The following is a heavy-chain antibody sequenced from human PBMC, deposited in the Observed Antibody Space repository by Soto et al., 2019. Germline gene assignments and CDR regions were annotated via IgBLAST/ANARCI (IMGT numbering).Heavy chain of an antibody. CDR1: GFTFSDHY. Sequence: EVQLVESGGGLVQPGGSLRLSCAASGFTFSDHYMDWVRQAPGKGLEWVGRTRNKANSYTTEYAASVKGRFTISRDASQNSLYLQMNSLKTEDRAVYYCARVAVSWFYFDYWGQGNLVTVSS. CDR3: ARVAVSWFYFDY. D-gene: IGHD6-19*01. V-gene: IGHV3-72*01. CDR2: TRNKANSYTT. J-gene: IGHJ4*02.